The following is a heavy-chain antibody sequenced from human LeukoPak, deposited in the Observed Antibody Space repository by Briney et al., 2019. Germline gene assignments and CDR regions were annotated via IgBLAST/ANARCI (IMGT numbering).Heavy chain of an antibody. CDR1: GFTFSSYA. D-gene: IGHD5-18*01. CDR2: ISNSGSTI. CDR3: ARGDTATLKYYFDY. J-gene: IGHJ4*02. Sequence: PGGSLRLSCAASGFTFSSYAMHWVRQAPGKGLEWVSYISNSGSTIYYADSVKGRFTISRDNAKNSLYLQMNSLRAEDTAVYYCARGDTATLKYYFDYWGQGTLVTVSS. V-gene: IGHV3-48*03.